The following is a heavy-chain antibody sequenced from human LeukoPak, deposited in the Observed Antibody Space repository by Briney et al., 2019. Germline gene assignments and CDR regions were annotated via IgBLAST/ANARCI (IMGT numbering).Heavy chain of an antibody. CDR2: IYYSRST. CDR1: GGSISSGGYY. CDR3: ARRSSGGGLFDY. Sequence: SQTLSLTCTVSGGSISSGGYYWSWIRQHPGKGLEWIGYIYYSRSTYYNPSLKSRVTISVDTSKNQFSLKLSSVTAADTAVYYCARRSSGGGLFDYWGQGTLVTVSS. V-gene: IGHV4-31*03. D-gene: IGHD6-19*01. J-gene: IGHJ4*02.